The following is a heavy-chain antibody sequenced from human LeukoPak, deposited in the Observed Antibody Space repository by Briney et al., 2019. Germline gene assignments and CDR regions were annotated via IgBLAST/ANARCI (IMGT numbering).Heavy chain of an antibody. CDR3: AKDPESTIVVVPAAIGFDY. Sequence: PGGSLRLSCAASGFTFSSYAMSWVRQAPGKGLEWVSAISGSGGSTYYADSVKGRFTISRGNSKNTLYLQMNSLRAEDTAVYYCAKDPESTIVVVPAAIGFDYWGQGTLVTVSS. CDR1: GFTFSSYA. CDR2: ISGSGGST. V-gene: IGHV3-23*01. D-gene: IGHD2-2*02. J-gene: IGHJ4*02.